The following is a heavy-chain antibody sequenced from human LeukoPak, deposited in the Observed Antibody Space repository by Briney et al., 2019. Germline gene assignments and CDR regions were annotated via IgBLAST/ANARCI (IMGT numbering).Heavy chain of an antibody. V-gene: IGHV3-23*01. J-gene: IGHJ4*02. D-gene: IGHD3-10*01. Sequence: GGSLRLSCAASGFNFSSYSMNWVRQAPGKGLEWVSAISGSGGSTYYADSVKGRFTISRDNSKNTLDLQMNSLRAADTAVYYCAKEGIRGIIHYFDYWGQGTLVTVSS. CDR2: ISGSGGST. CDR3: AKEGIRGIIHYFDY. CDR1: GFNFSSYS.